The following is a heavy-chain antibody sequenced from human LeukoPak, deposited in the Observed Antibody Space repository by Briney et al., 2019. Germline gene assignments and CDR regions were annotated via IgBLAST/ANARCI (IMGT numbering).Heavy chain of an antibody. Sequence: RSLPLSCAASGFSFSTYGMHWVRQAPGKGLEWVAVIWYDGNTKYYADSVKGRFTISRDKSKNTLYLQMNSLKPEDTAVYYCARGEAFHYDSSGYPDYWGQGTLVTVSS. V-gene: IGHV3-33*01. CDR1: GFSFSTYG. CDR2: IWYDGNTK. J-gene: IGHJ4*02. D-gene: IGHD3-22*01. CDR3: ARGEAFHYDSSGYPDY.